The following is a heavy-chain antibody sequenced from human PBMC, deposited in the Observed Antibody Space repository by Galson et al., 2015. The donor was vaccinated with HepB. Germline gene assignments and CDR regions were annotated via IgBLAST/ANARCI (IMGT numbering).Heavy chain of an antibody. CDR3: ARVGRIAAVHYYFDY. V-gene: IGHV3-33*01. D-gene: IGHD6-13*01. J-gene: IGHJ4*02. CDR2: IWYDGSNK. CDR1: KFTFSNYG. Sequence: SLRLSCAASKFTFSNYGMHWVRQAPGKGLECVAVIWYDGSNKYYADSVKGRFTISRDNSKNTLYLQMNSLRAEDTAMYYCARVGRIAAVHYYFDYWGQGTLVTVSS.